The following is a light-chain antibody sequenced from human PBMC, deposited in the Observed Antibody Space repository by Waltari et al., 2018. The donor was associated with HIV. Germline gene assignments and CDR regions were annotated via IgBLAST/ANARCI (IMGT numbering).Light chain of an antibody. CDR3: SSYTSSRSYV. CDR2: AVS. Sequence: QSALTQPASVSGSPGQSITTSCTGTSSDVGGYNYVSWYQQHPGKAPKLMIYAVSNRPSGVSNRFSGSKSGNTASLTISGLQAEDEADYYCSSYTSSRSYVFGTGTRVTV. V-gene: IGLV2-14*03. J-gene: IGLJ1*01. CDR1: SSDVGGYNY.